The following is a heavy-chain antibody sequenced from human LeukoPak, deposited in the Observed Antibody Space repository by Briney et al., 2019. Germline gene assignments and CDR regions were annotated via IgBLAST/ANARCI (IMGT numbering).Heavy chain of an antibody. J-gene: IGHJ5*02. CDR2: ISGSGGST. CDR3: ASDGGSYPFDP. V-gene: IGHV3-23*01. D-gene: IGHD1-26*01. Sequence: GGSLRLSCAASGFTFSSYGMGWVRQAPGKGLEWVSAISGSGGSTYYADSVKGRFTISRDNAKNSLYLQMNSLRAEDTAVYYCASDGGSYPFDPWGQGTLVTVSS. CDR1: GFTFSSYG.